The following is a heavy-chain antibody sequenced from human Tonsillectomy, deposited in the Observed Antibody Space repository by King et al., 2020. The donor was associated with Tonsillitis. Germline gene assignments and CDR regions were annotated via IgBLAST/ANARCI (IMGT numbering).Heavy chain of an antibody. V-gene: IGHV1-69*09. D-gene: IGHD3-22*01. J-gene: IGHJ4*02. Sequence: VQLVESGAEVKKPGSSVKVSCKASGGTFSSYAISWVRQAPGQGLEWMGRIIPILGIANYAQKFQGRVTITADKSTSTAYMELSSLRSEDTAVYYCASPYYYDSSGYPYYFDYWGQGTLVTVSS. CDR3: ASPYYYDSSGYPYYFDY. CDR1: GGTFSSYA. CDR2: IIPILGIA.